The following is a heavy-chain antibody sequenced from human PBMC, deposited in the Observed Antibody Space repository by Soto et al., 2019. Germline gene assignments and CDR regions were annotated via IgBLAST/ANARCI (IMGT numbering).Heavy chain of an antibody. CDR1: GFTLSSYG. CDR3: VPYCTNGVCQNYYFDY. D-gene: IGHD2-8*01. CDR2: ISYDGSNK. Sequence: GGSLRLSCAASGFTLSSYGMHWVRQAPGKGLEWVAVISYDGSNKYYADSVKGRFTISRDNSKNTLYLQMNSLRAEDTAVYYCVPYCTNGVCQNYYFDYWGQGTLVTVSS. V-gene: IGHV3-30*03. J-gene: IGHJ4*02.